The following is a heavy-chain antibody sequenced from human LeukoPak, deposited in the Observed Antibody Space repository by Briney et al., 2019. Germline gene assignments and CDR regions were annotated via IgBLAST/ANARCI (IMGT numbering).Heavy chain of an antibody. CDR3: SRGGGSGRYYFDY. V-gene: IGHV3-49*03. Sequence: GGSLRLSCTVSGFSFDDFAVSLLRQAPGKGLEWVGFIRSKAYGGTTEYAASVEGRFTISRDDSKSIAYLQMNSLKTEDTAMYYCSRGGGSGRYYFDYWGQGTLVTVSA. D-gene: IGHD6-19*01. CDR1: GFSFDDFA. J-gene: IGHJ4*02. CDR2: IRSKAYGGTT.